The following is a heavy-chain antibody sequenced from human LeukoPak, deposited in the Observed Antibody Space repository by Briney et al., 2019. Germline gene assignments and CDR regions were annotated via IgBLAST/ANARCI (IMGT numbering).Heavy chain of an antibody. Sequence: GGSLRLSCAASGFTFDDYAMHWVRQAPGKGLEWVSGISWNSGSIDYADSVKGRFTISRDNAKNSLYLQMNSLRAEDMALYYCAKDSGNYAFDYWGQGTLVTVSP. J-gene: IGHJ4*02. D-gene: IGHD4-11*01. CDR2: ISWNSGSI. V-gene: IGHV3-9*03. CDR1: GFTFDDYA. CDR3: AKDSGNYAFDY.